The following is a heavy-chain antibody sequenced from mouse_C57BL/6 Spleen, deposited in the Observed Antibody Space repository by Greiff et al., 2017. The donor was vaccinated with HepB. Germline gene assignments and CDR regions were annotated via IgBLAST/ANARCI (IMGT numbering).Heavy chain of an antibody. CDR1: GYTFTSYW. J-gene: IGHJ1*03. CDR3: ARPVRGYFDV. Sequence: VKLQQPGAELVKPGASVKLSCKASGYTFTSYWMHWVKQRPGQGLEWIGMIHPNSGSTNYNEKFKSKATLTVDKSSSTAYMQLSSLTSEDSEVYYCARPVRGYFDVWGTGTTVTVSS. V-gene: IGHV1-64*01. CDR2: IHPNSGST.